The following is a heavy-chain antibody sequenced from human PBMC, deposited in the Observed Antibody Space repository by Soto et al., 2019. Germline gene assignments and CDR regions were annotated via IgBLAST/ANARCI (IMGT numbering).Heavy chain of an antibody. V-gene: IGHV2-5*02. Sequence: QITLKESGPTLVKPTQTLTLTCTFSGFSLSTSGVGVGWIRQPPGKALEWLAFLYWDDDKRYSPSLKSRLTITKETSKNQVLLTMTNMDPGDTATYYCARTSVNWGSRGLVDYWGQGTLVTVAS. D-gene: IGHD7-27*01. CDR3: ARTSVNWGSRGLVDY. CDR2: LYWDDDK. CDR1: GFSLSTSGVG. J-gene: IGHJ4*02.